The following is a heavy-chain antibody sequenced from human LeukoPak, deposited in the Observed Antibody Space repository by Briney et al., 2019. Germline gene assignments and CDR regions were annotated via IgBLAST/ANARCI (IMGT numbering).Heavy chain of an antibody. CDR1: GFTLSNYV. CDR2: IRYDGSNK. CDR3: AKDSGSRGRYYYYYYMAV. V-gene: IGHV3-30*02. D-gene: IGHD6-25*01. Sequence: GGSLSLSCAASGFTLSNYVMQWVRHAPGKGLEWVAYIRYDGSNKYYADSVKGRFTISRDNSKNTLYLKMNSLRAEDTAVYYCAKDSGSRGRYYYYYYMAVWGKETTVTISS. J-gene: IGHJ6*03.